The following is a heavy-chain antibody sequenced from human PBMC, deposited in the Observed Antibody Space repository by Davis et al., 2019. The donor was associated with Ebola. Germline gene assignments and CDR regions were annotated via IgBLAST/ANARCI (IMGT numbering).Heavy chain of an antibody. CDR3: AGSEGKTGYYLRYYFHY. V-gene: IGHV4-61*05. CDR1: GGSISSSSYY. D-gene: IGHD3-9*01. CDR2: IYYSGSP. Sequence: SETLSLTCTVSGGSISSSSYYWGWIRQPPGKGLEWIGYIYYSGSPYYNPSLKSRVSISVDTSRNQFSLKLSSVTAADTAVYYCAGSEGKTGYYLRYYFHYWGQGTLVTVSS. J-gene: IGHJ4*02.